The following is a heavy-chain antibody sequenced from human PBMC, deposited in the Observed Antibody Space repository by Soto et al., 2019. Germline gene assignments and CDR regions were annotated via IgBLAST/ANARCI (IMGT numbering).Heavy chain of an antibody. CDR3: ASVDYGDYVSYYYYYGMDV. V-gene: IGHV4-39*01. CDR2: IYYSGST. CDR1: GGSISSSSYY. J-gene: IGHJ6*02. D-gene: IGHD4-17*01. Sequence: SETLSLTCTVSGGSISSSSYYWGWIRQPPGKGLEWIGSIYYSGSTYYNPSLESRVTISVDTSKNQFSLKLSSVTAADTAVYYCASVDYGDYVSYYYYYGMDVWGQGTTVTVPS.